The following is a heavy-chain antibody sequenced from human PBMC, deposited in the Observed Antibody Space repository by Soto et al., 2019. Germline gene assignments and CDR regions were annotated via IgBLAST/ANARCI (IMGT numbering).Heavy chain of an antibody. CDR2: ISWNSGSI. D-gene: IGHD3-10*01. J-gene: IGHJ5*02. CDR1: GFTFDDYA. CDR3: ARDGVNWFDP. Sequence: EVQLVESGGGLVQPGRSLRLSCAASGFTFDDYAMHWVRQAPGKGLEWVSGISWNSGSIGYADSVKGRFTISRDNAKNSLYLQMNSLRAEDTALYYCARDGVNWFDPWGQGTLVTVSS. V-gene: IGHV3-9*01.